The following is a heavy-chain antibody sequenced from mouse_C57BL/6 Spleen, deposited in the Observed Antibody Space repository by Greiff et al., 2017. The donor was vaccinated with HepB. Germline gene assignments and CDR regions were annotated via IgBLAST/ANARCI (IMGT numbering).Heavy chain of an antibody. CDR1: GFTFSDYG. CDR3: ARVRGYYGNFDY. D-gene: IGHD2-1*01. J-gene: IGHJ2*01. CDR2: IRSGSSTI. Sequence: EVMLVESGGGLVKPGGSLKLSCAASGFTFSDYGMHWVRQAPEKGLEWVAYIRSGSSTIYYADTVKGRFTISRDNAKNTLFLQMTSLRSEDTAMYYCARVRGYYGNFDYWGQGTTLTVSS. V-gene: IGHV5-17*01.